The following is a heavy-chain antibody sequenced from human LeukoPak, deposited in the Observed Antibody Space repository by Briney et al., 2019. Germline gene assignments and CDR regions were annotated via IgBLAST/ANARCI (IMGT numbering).Heavy chain of an antibody. CDR3: ASGTTVTNFAY. Sequence: SETLSLTCTVSGGSISSGGYYWSWIRQPPGKGLEWIGYIYYIGSTYYNPSLKSRVTVSVDRSKNQFSLKLTSVTAADTAVYYCASGTTVTNFAYWGQGTLVTVSS. CDR1: GGSISSGGYY. J-gene: IGHJ4*02. CDR2: IYYIGST. V-gene: IGHV4-30-2*01. D-gene: IGHD4-17*01.